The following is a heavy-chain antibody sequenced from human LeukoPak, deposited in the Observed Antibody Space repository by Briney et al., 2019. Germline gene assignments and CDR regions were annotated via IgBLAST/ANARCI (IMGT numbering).Heavy chain of an antibody. CDR1: GFTFSSYD. Sequence: GGSLRLSCAASGFTFSSYDMHWVRQATGKGLEWVSAIGTAGDTYYPGSVKGRFTVSRENAKNSLYLQMNSLRAGDTAVYYCARDGAYYDILTGYSNYYGMDVWGQGTTVTVSS. J-gene: IGHJ6*02. V-gene: IGHV3-13*01. D-gene: IGHD3-9*01. CDR3: ARDGAYYDILTGYSNYYGMDV. CDR2: IGTAGDT.